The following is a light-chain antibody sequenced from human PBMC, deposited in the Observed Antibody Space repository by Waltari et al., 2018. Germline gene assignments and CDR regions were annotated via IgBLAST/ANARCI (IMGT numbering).Light chain of an antibody. Sequence: IQITQSPSSLSASVGDRVRITCRTSQSISSYLNWYQQKPGKAPKLLIYDASTLQSGVPSRFSGSGSGTDFTLTISSLQPEDFATYHCQQSDSMPFTFGGGTKVEIK. CDR1: QSISSY. J-gene: IGKJ4*01. CDR3: QQSDSMPFT. CDR2: DAS. V-gene: IGKV1-39*01.